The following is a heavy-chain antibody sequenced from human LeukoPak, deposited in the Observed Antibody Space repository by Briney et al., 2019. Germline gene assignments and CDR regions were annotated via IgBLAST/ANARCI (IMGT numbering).Heavy chain of an antibody. CDR3: VRSLDY. Sequence: DPGGSLRFSCAASGFPFSTYAMSWVRQAPGKGLEWVSVITGSGGFTQYADSVKGRFTISRDNSKNTVYLQMNSLRVEDTALYYCVRSLDYWGQGTLVTVSS. CDR1: GFPFSTYA. J-gene: IGHJ4*02. CDR2: ITGSGGFT. V-gene: IGHV3-23*01.